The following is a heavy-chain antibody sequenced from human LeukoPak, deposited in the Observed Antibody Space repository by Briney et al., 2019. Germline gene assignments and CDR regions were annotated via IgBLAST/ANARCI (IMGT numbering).Heavy chain of an antibody. J-gene: IGHJ5*02. CDR2: ISDSGGTT. CDR3: ARSVGSYYGDL. V-gene: IGHV3-23*01. CDR1: GFTFRSYA. Sequence: TGGSLRLSCAASGFTFRSYAMSWVRHAPGEGLEWVAAISDSGGTTYYADSVKGRFTISRDNAKNSLYLQMNSLTVEDTAVCYCARSVGSYYGDLWGQGTLVNVSS. D-gene: IGHD3-22*01.